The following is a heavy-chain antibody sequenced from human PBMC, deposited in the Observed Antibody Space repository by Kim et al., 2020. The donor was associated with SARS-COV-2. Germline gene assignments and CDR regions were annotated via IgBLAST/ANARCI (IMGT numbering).Heavy chain of an antibody. CDR3: AREGEGYCSGGSFYWF. D-gene: IGHD2-15*01. CDR1: GGSVSSGSCY. CDR2: IYYSGST. J-gene: IGHJ5*01. Sequence: SETLSLTCTVSGGSVSSGSCYWSWIRQPPGKGLEWIGYIYYSGSTNYNPSLKSRVTISVDTSKNQFSLKLSSVTAADTAVYYCAREGEGYCSGGSFYWF. V-gene: IGHV4-61*01.